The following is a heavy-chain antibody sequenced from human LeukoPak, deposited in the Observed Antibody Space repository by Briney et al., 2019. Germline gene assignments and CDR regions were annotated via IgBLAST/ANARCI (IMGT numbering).Heavy chain of an antibody. CDR1: GGSISSSSYY. V-gene: IGHV4-39*01. CDR3: ARHASLRFLEWFPDAFDI. Sequence: SETLSLTCTVSGGSISSSSYYWGWIRQPPGKGLEWIGSIYYSGSTYYNPSLKSRVTISVDTSKNQFSLKLSSVTAADTAVYYCARHASLRFLEWFPDAFDIWGQGTMVTVSS. D-gene: IGHD3-3*01. J-gene: IGHJ3*02. CDR2: IYYSGST.